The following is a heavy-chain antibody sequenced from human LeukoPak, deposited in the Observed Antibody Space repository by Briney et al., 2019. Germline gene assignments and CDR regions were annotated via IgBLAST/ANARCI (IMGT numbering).Heavy chain of an antibody. CDR1: GFTTSCYW. Sequence: GAPLSLCWAASGFTTSCYWVSGRHKAPEEGLGWVANIKQDGCEKYCVDSVKGRFTISRDNAKNSLYLQMNSLRAEDTAVYYCARGEVDDYGDYYYYYGMDVWGQGTTVTVSS. CDR3: ARGEVDDYGDYYYYYGMDV. D-gene: IGHD4-17*01. V-gene: IGHV3-7*01. CDR2: IKQDGCEK. J-gene: IGHJ6*02.